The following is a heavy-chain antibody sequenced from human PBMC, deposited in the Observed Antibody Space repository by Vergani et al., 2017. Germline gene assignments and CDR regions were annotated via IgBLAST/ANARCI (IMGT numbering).Heavy chain of an antibody. CDR3: ARVHILTCYYYDAFDI. CDR1: GFTFSSYR. V-gene: IGHV3-7*01. J-gene: IGHJ3*02. CDR2: IKQVGSEK. Sequence: EVQLVESGGGLVKPGGSLRLSCAASGFTFSSYRMSWVRQAPGKGLEWVANIKQVGSEKYYVDSVKGRFTISRDNAKNSLYLQMNSLRTEDTAVYYCARVHILTCYYYDAFDIWGQGTMVTVSS. D-gene: IGHD3-9*01.